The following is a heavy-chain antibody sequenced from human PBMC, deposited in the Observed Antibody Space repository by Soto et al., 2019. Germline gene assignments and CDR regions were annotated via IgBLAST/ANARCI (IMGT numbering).Heavy chain of an antibody. CDR3: ARDLNPDNCKLQGYTWFDP. J-gene: IGHJ5*02. CDR1: GFTFSSYW. D-gene: IGHD2-21*01. V-gene: IGHV3-7*05. Sequence: GGSLRLSCAASGFTFSSYWMSWVRQAPGKGLEWVANIKQDGSEKYYVDSVKGRFTISRDNAKNSLYLQMNSLRAEDTAVYYSARDLNPDNCKLQGYTWFDPWGQETLVTVS. CDR2: IKQDGSEK.